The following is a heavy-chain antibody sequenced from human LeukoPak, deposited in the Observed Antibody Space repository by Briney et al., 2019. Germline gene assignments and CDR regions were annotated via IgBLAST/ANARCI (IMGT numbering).Heavy chain of an antibody. CDR1: GFTFSGYW. V-gene: IGHV3-74*01. CDR3: VRGAAGTGVWFDP. CDR2: INIDGATT. Sequence: GGSLRLSCAASGFTFSGYWMHWVRQAPGKGLEWVSRINIDGATTNYADSVKGRFTISRDNDKNTLHLQMNSLRADDTAVYYCVRGAAGTGVWFDPWGQGTLVTVSS. J-gene: IGHJ5*02. D-gene: IGHD6-25*01.